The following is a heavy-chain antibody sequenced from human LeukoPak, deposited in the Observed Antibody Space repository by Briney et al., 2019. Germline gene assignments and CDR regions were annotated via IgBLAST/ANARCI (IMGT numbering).Heavy chain of an antibody. CDR3: AGEWQGGIAAAGTRIEGDY. CDR2: IKQDGSEK. Sequence: GGSLRLSCAVPGFSVSGYWMTWVRQAPGKGLEWVANIKQDGSEKNYVDSVKGRFTISRDNAENSLFLQMNSLRVEDTAVYYCAGEWQGGIAAAGTRIEGDYWGQGTLVAVSS. J-gene: IGHJ4*02. V-gene: IGHV3-7*01. CDR1: GFSVSGYW. D-gene: IGHD6-13*01.